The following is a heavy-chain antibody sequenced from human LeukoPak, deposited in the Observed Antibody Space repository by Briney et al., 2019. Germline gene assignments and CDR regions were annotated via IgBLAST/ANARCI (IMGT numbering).Heavy chain of an antibody. V-gene: IGHV3-21*01. D-gene: IGHD5-12*01. Sequence: GGSLRLSCAASGFTFSSYSMNWVRQAPGKGLEWVSSISSSSSYIYYADSVRGRFTISRDNAENSLYRQMNSLSAEDRAVYYCARALGIVVTITPIDYWGGGTVLRVSS. CDR2: ISSSSSYI. CDR3: ARALGIVVTITPIDY. CDR1: GFTFSSYS. J-gene: IGHJ4*02.